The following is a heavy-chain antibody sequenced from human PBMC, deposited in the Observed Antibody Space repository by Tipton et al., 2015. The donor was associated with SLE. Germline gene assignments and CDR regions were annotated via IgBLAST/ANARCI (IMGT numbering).Heavy chain of an antibody. CDR2: INSRSSYL. J-gene: IGHJ5*01. CDR1: GFTFSTSP. Sequence: SLRLSCAASGFTFSTSPMTWVRQAPGKGLEWVSFINSRSSYLYYADSVQGRFTISRDNAKNSLFLQMNSLRAEDTALYYCVRGVGAKIVWFDSWGQGTLVTVSS. CDR3: VRGVGAKIVWFDS. D-gene: IGHD1-26*01. V-gene: IGHV3-21*01.